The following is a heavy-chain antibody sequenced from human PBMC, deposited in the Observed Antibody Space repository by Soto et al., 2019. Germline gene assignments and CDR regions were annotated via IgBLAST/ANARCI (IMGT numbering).Heavy chain of an antibody. CDR3: ASQGNYYDSSGSQH. V-gene: IGHV4-39*01. CDR2: IYYSESN. D-gene: IGHD3-22*01. CDR1: GDSIRSSTYY. Sequence: TDTLSLTCTVSGDSIRSSTYYWGSICQPPGHGLEWIGRIYYSESNYYNPYLKRLATISVKTSKNPLTLNLTPRTAADTAVYYCASQGNYYDSSGSQHWGQG. J-gene: IGHJ1*01.